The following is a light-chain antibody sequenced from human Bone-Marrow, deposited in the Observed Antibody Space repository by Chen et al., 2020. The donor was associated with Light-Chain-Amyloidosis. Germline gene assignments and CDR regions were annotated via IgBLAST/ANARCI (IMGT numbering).Light chain of an antibody. CDR2: RDT. V-gene: IGLV3-25*03. J-gene: IGLJ2*01. CDR1: DLPTKY. CDR3: QSADSSGTYEVI. Sequence: SYELTQPPSASVSPGQTARITCSGDDLPTKYAYWYQQKPGQAPVLVIHRDTERPSGISERFSGSSSGTTATLTISGVQAEYEADYHCQSADSSGTYEVIFGGGTNLTVL.